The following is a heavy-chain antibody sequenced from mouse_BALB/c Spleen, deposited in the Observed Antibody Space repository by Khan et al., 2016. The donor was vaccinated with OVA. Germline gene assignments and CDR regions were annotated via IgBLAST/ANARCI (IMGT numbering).Heavy chain of an antibody. CDR1: GYSITSDYA. CDR2: ISYSGST. J-gene: IGHJ4*01. CDR3: EREGSRYHYAMDY. Sequence: EVQLVESGPGLVKPSQSLSLTCTVTGYSITSDYAWNWIRQFPGNTLEWMGYISYSGSTNYNPSLKSRISITRDTSKNQFILQLNSVTTEDTATYSCEREGSRYHYAMDYWGQGTSVPVSS. D-gene: IGHD1-1*01. V-gene: IGHV3-2*02.